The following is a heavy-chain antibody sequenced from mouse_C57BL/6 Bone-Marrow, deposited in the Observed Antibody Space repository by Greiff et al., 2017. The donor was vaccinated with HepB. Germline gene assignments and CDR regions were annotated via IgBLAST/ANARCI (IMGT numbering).Heavy chain of an antibody. D-gene: IGHD2-4*01. CDR1: GYTFTSYG. V-gene: IGHV1-81*01. J-gene: IGHJ3*01. CDR3: ARGMITRKVWVAY. Sequence: QVQLQQSGAELARPGASVKLSCKASGYTFTSYGISWVKQRTGQGLEWIGEIYPRSGNTYYNEKFKGKATLTADKSSSTAYMELRSLTSEDSAVYFCARGMITRKVWVAYWGQGTLVTVSA. CDR2: IYPRSGNT.